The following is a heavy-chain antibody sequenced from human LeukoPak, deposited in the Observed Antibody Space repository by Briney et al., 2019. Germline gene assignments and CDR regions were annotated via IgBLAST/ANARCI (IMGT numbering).Heavy chain of an antibody. V-gene: IGHV1-69*05. J-gene: IGHJ6*03. CDR2: IIPIVGAE. D-gene: IGHD5-24*01. CDR1: GGTFSSYA. Sequence: SVKVSCKASGGTFSSYAISWVRQAPGQGLEWMGRIIPIVGAENYAQKLQGRVTITTDDSTSTVYMELTGLRSEDTAVYYCATTRGSYYYYYMDVWGKGTTVTVSS. CDR3: ATTRGSYYYYYMDV.